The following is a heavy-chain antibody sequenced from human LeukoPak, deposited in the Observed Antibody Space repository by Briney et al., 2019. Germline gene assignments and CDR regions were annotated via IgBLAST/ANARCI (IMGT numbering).Heavy chain of an antibody. CDR2: LSHSGSS. Sequence: SETLSLTCTVSGGSVSSYYWSWIRRPPGRGLEWIAYLSHSGSSDSNPSLTSRVTTLVDTSKNQFSMKLSSVTAADTAVYYCARVRCSSTGCPYYYGMDVWGQGTTVTVSS. CDR3: ARVRCSSTGCPYYYGMDV. CDR1: GGSVSSYY. V-gene: IGHV4-59*02. J-gene: IGHJ6*02. D-gene: IGHD2-2*01.